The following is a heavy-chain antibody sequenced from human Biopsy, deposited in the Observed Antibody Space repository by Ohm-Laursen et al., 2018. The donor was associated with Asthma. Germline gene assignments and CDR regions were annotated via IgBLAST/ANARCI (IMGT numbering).Heavy chain of an antibody. J-gene: IGHJ4*02. V-gene: IGHV1-69*01. Sequence: SSVKVSCKSLGGTYNTYVIGWVRQAPGQGLEWMGGINSVFGTTTYPQKLQDRVTITADDSTSTVYIELSSLRSEDTAVYYCARKAGSCISRTCYSLDFWGQGTLVTVSS. CDR3: ARKAGSCISRTCYSLDF. D-gene: IGHD2-2*01. CDR1: GGTYNTYV. CDR2: INSVFGTT.